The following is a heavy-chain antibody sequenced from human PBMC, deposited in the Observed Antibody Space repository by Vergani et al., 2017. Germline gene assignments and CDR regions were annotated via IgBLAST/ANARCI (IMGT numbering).Heavy chain of an antibody. CDR1: GYTFTGYY. D-gene: IGHD3-22*01. CDR3: ARDRDITMIVVVITYGMDV. V-gene: IGHV1-2*02. J-gene: IGHJ6*02. Sequence: QVQLVQSGAEVKKPGASVKVSCKASGYTFTGYYMHWVRQAPGQGLEWMGWINPNSGGTNSAQKFQGRVTMTRDTSISTTYMELSRLRSDDTAVYYCARDRDITMIVVVITYGMDVWGQGTTVTVSS. CDR2: INPNSGGT.